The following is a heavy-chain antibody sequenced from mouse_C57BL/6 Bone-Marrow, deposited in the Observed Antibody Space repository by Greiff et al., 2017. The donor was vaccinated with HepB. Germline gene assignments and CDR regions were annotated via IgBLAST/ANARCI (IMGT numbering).Heavy chain of an antibody. CDR2: ISDGGSYT. D-gene: IGHD1-1*01. V-gene: IGHV5-4*01. Sequence: DVKLQESGGGLVKPGGSLKLSCAASGFTFSSYAMSWVRQTPEKRLEWVATISDGGSYTYYPDNVKGRFTISRDNAKNNLYLQMSHLKSEDTAMYYCARDPFDYYGSSGAYWGQGTLVTVSA. CDR1: GFTFSSYA. J-gene: IGHJ3*01. CDR3: ARDPFDYYGSSGAY.